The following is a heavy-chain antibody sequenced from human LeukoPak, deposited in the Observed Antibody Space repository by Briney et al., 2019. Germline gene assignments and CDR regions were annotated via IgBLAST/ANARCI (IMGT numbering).Heavy chain of an antibody. D-gene: IGHD5-24*01. J-gene: IGHJ4*02. CDR1: GFTFSSYG. V-gene: IGHV3-30*18. CDR2: ISYDGSNK. Sequence: PGGSLRLSCAASGFTFSSYGMHWVRQAPRKGLEWVAVISYDGSNKYYADSVKGRVTISRDNSKNTLYLQMNSLTAEDTAVYYCAKARDGYLGGFDYWGQGTLVTVSS. CDR3: AKARDGYLGGFDY.